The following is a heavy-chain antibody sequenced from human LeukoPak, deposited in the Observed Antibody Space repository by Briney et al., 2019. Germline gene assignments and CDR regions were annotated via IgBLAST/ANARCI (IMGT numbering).Heavy chain of an antibody. CDR1: GFTFSRYD. CDR2: IGTGGDT. J-gene: IGHJ4*02. V-gene: IGHV3-13*01. D-gene: IGHD1-26*01. Sequence: PGGSLRLSCAASGFTFSRYDMHWVRQGTGKGLEWVSSIGTGGDTYYPGSVKGRFTISRENAKNSLFLQMNSLRAGDTAVYYCARLRSGNCFDYWGQGTLVIVSS. CDR3: ARLRSGNCFDY.